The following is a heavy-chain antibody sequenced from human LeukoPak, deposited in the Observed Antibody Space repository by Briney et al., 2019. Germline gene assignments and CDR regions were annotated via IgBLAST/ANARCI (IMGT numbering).Heavy chain of an antibody. CDR3: ARAPAVATFDY. D-gene: IGHD5-12*01. J-gene: IGHJ4*02. CDR2: INPNSGGT. CDR1: GYTFTGYY. Sequence: ASVKVSCKASGYTFTGYYMHWVRQAPGQGLEWMGWINPNSGGTNYAQKFQGRVTMTRDTSISTAYMELSGLRSEDTAVYYCARAPAVATFDYWGQGTLVTVSS. V-gene: IGHV1-2*02.